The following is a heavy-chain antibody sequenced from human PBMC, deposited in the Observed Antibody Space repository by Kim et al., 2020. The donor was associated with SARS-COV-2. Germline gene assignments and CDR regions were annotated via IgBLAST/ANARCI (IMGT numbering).Heavy chain of an antibody. CDR2: INHSGST. J-gene: IGHJ4*02. CDR3: ASSLRVAAAAPSAVDY. CDR1: GGSFSGYY. Sequence: SETLSLTCAVYGGSFSGYYWSWIRQPPGKGLEWIGEINHSGSTNYNPSLKSRVTISVDTSKNQFSLKLSSVTAADTAVYYCASSLRVAAAAPSAVDYWGQGTLVTVSS. D-gene: IGHD6-13*01. V-gene: IGHV4-34*01.